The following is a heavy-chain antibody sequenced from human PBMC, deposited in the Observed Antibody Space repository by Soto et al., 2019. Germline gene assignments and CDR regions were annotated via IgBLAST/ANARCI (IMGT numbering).Heavy chain of an antibody. CDR2: ISHDGVTK. D-gene: IGHD2-15*01. J-gene: IGHJ4*02. Sequence: GGSLRLSCAASGSSFPKYPMHWVRQTPDKGLEWVAVISHDGVTKNSADSVKGRFSISRDNSRNTLSLQMNSLTAEDTAVYFCAKRRGAGGHFDYWGQGALVTVSS. CDR3: AKRRGAGGHFDY. CDR1: GSSFPKYP. V-gene: IGHV3-30-3*01.